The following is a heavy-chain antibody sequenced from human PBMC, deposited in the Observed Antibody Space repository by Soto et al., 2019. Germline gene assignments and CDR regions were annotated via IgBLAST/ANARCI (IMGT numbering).Heavy chain of an antibody. Sequence: GGSLRLSCAASGFTFSTYSMNWVRQAPGKGLEWVSYISSSSSTIFYTDSVKGRFTISRDNAKNSLHLQMNSLRAEDTAVYYCARDPREYYFDYWGQGTLVTVSS. CDR2: ISSSSSTI. CDR3: ARDPREYYFDY. V-gene: IGHV3-48*04. CDR1: GFTFSTYS. J-gene: IGHJ4*02.